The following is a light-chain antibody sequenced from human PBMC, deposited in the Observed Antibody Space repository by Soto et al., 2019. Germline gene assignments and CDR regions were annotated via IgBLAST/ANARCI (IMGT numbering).Light chain of an antibody. CDR1: QSISSY. CDR3: QQSSSAPWT. Sequence: DLQMTQSPSSLSASVGDRVTITCRASQSISSYLNWYQQKPGKAPKLLMYAASTLQSGVPSRFSGSGSGTDFTLTISSLQPEDFATYYCQQSSSAPWTFGQGTKVEIK. J-gene: IGKJ1*01. CDR2: AAS. V-gene: IGKV1-39*01.